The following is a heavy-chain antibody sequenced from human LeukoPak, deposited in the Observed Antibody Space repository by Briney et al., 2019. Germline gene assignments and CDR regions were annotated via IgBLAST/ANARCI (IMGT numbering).Heavy chain of an antibody. CDR3: ASHSTSYDFWSGYGFDL. D-gene: IGHD3-3*01. V-gene: IGHV4-4*09. J-gene: IGHJ4*02. CDR2: IETGGST. Sequence: SQTLSLTCTVAGGSISSYYGGWIRQPPGKGREWMGFIETGGSTNYNPSLNSRVTIAVDTSKNQFSQKLSYVTAADTAAYDWASHSTSYDFWSGYGFDLWGRRPLVSVS. CDR1: GGSISSYY.